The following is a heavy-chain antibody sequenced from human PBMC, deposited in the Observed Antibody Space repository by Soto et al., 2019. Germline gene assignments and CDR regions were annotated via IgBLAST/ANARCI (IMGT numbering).Heavy chain of an antibody. Sequence: SETLSLTCTVSGGSISSSSYYWGWIRQPPGKGLEWIGTIYYTGSTYYNPSLKSRVTISIDTSNNQFSLKLSSVTAADTAVYYCARRVAAAASPRPGAAIVDYWGQGTLVTVSS. J-gene: IGHJ4*02. CDR3: ARRVAAAASPRPGAAIVDY. CDR2: IYYTGST. V-gene: IGHV4-39*01. D-gene: IGHD6-13*01. CDR1: GGSISSSSYY.